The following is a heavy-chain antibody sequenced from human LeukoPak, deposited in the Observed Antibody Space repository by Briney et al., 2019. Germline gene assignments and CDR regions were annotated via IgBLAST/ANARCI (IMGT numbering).Heavy chain of an antibody. CDR3: ARPLGYCSSTSCYGWFDP. V-gene: IGHV4-4*02. Sequence: SGTLSLTCAVSGGSISRSNWWSWVRQPPGKGLEWIGEIYHSGSTNYNPSLKSRVTISVDKSKNQFSLKLSSVTAADTAVYYCARPLGYCSSTSCYGWFDPWGQGTLVTVSS. J-gene: IGHJ5*02. D-gene: IGHD2-2*01. CDR2: IYHSGST. CDR1: GGSISRSNW.